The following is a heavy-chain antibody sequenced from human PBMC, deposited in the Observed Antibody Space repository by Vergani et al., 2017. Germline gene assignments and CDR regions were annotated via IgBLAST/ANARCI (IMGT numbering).Heavy chain of an antibody. Sequence: QVQLVQSGAEVKKPGSSVKVSCKASGGTFSSYAISWVRQAPGQGIEWMGRIIPIFGTANYAQKFQGRVTITADESTSTAYMELSSLRSEDTAVYYCARDRNGYYGSGAYYYGMDVWGQGTTVTVSS. D-gene: IGHD3-10*01. J-gene: IGHJ6*02. CDR2: IIPIFGTA. V-gene: IGHV1-69*13. CDR1: GGTFSSYA. CDR3: ARDRNGYYGSGAYYYGMDV.